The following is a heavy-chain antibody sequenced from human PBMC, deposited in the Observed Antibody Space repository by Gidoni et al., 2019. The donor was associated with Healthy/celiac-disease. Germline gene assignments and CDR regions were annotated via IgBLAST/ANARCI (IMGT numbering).Heavy chain of an antibody. J-gene: IGHJ4*02. CDR2: ISGSGGYT. V-gene: IGHV3-23*01. Sequence: EVQLLESGGGLVQPGGSLRLSCAASGFTFSSYAMSWVRQAPGKGLEWVSGISGSGGYTYYADSVKGRFTISRDNSKNTLFLQMNSLGAEDTAVYYCTKGRGPSNGGSGSEWGQGTLVTVSS. CDR3: TKGRGPSNGGSGSE. D-gene: IGHD3-10*01. CDR1: GFTFSSYA.